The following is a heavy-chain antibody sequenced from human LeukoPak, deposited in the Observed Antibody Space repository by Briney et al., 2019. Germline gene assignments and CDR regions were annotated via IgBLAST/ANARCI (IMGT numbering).Heavy chain of an antibody. D-gene: IGHD6-19*01. J-gene: IGHJ3*02. CDR1: GYTFTSYG. V-gene: IGHV1-18*01. CDR2: ISAYNGNT. CDR3: ARDLQQWLDDAFDI. Sequence: ASVKVSCTASGYTFTSYGISWVRQAPGQGLEWMRWISAYNGNTNYAQKLQGRVTMTTDTSTSTAYMELRSLRSDDTAVYYCARDLQQWLDDAFDIWGQGTMVTVSS.